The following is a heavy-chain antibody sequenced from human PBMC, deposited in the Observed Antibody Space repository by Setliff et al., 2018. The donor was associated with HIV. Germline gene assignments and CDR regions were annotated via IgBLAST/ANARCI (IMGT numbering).Heavy chain of an antibody. J-gene: IGHJ3*01. CDR1: GYSFTTYW. Sequence: PGESLKLSCKGSGYSFTTYWITWVRQMPGKGLEWMAMIYPDDSDTRYSPSFQGQVTLSVDKSINTAYLQWSSLKASDTAMYYCARDYDTSGYPLWGQGTMVTVSS. CDR2: IYPDDSDT. CDR3: ARDYDTSGYPL. D-gene: IGHD3-22*01. V-gene: IGHV5-51*01.